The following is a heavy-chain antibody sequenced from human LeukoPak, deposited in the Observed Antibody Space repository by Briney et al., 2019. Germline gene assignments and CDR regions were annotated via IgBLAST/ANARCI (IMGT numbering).Heavy chain of an antibody. J-gene: IGHJ4*02. Sequence: SETLSLTCNVSSGSMTSYYWSWIRQPPGRGLEWIGYIFHTGTAIYNPSLKSRFTMSVDTSQKQFSLKVTSVTAADTAVYYCASQVHWAAALDSWGQGTLVSVSS. V-gene: IGHV4-59*08. D-gene: IGHD6-13*01. CDR2: IFHTGTA. CDR3: ASQVHWAAALDS. CDR1: SGSMTSYY.